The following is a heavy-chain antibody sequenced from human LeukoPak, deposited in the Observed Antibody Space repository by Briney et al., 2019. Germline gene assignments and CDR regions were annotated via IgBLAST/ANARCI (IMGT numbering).Heavy chain of an antibody. Sequence: SETLSLTCTVSGGSISSYYWSWIRQPPGKGLEWIGYMYYTGSTTYNPSLKSRVIMSVDTSKNQLSLKLSSVTAADTAVYYCASSGDFDYWGQGTLVTVSS. CDR2: MYYTGST. CDR3: ASSGDFDY. CDR1: GGSISSYY. J-gene: IGHJ4*02. D-gene: IGHD6-25*01. V-gene: IGHV4-59*08.